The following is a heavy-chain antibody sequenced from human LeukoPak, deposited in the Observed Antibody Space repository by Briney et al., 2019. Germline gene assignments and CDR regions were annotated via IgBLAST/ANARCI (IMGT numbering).Heavy chain of an antibody. CDR1: GFTFSSYW. CDR2: IKQDGSEK. D-gene: IGHD5-18*01. Sequence: GGSLRLSCAASGFTFSSYWMTWVRQAPGKGLEWVANIKQDGSEKYYVDSVKGRFIISRDNAKNSLHLQMNSLRAEDTAVYYCARGYSYVDCWGQGTWSSSPQ. CDR3: ARGYSYVDC. V-gene: IGHV3-7*03. J-gene: IGHJ4*02.